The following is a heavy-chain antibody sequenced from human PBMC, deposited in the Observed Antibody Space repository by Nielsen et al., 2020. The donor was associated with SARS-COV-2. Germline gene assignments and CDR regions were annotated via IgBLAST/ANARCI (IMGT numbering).Heavy chain of an antibody. V-gene: IGHV4-4*02. D-gene: IGHD2-2*01. Sequence: WIRQPPGKGLEWIGEIYHSGGTNYNPSLKSRVTISVDKSKNQFSLKLSSVTAADTAVYYCARAPRSLGYCSSTSCLTFDYWGQGTLVTVSS. J-gene: IGHJ4*02. CDR2: IYHSGGT. CDR3: ARAPRSLGYCSSTSCLTFDY.